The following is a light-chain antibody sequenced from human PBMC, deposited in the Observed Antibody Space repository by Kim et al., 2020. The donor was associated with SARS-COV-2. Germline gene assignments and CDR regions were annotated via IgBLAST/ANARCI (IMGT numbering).Light chain of an antibody. J-gene: IGLJ2*01. Sequence: PGQRVTISCTGSSPNIVAGYDVHWYQQLPGTAPKLLIYGNSNRPSGVPDRFSGSKSGTSASLAITGLQAEDEADYYCQSYDSSNVVFGGGTQLTVL. CDR2: GNS. CDR3: QSYDSSNVV. V-gene: IGLV1-40*01. CDR1: SPNIVAGYD.